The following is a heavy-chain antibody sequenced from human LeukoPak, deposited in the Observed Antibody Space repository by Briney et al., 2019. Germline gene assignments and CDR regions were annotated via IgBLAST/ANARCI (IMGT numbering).Heavy chain of an antibody. CDR1: GFTFSSYW. Sequence: GGSLRLSCAASGFTFSSYWMHWVRQAPGKGLVWVSRINSDGSSTSYADSVKGRFTISRDNAKNTLYLKMNSLRAEDAAIYYCARGGGWDTIFRVVQYMDVWGKGTTVTVSS. V-gene: IGHV3-74*01. CDR3: ARGGGWDTIFRVVQYMDV. CDR2: INSDGSST. D-gene: IGHD3-3*01. J-gene: IGHJ6*03.